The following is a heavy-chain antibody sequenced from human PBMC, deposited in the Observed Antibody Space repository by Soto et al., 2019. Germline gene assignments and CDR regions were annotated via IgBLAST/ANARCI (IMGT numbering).Heavy chain of an antibody. CDR1: GYSFTRYY. CDR2: IDRSGRGP. CDR3: ARDAKDSGGNLDY. D-gene: IGHD6-19*01. J-gene: IGHJ4*02. Sequence: QVQLVQSGAEVKKPGASVKVSCKASGYSFTRYYVHWVRQTPGQGLKWMGLIDRSGRGPNYAQKFQGRVTMTRDTSTSTVYMELSSLRSEDTAVYYCARDAKDSGGNLDYWGQGTLVTVSS. V-gene: IGHV1-46*01.